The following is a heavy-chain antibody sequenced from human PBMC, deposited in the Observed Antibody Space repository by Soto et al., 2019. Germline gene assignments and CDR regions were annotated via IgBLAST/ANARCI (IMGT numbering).Heavy chain of an antibody. CDR2: LYYSGST. Sequence: SETLSLTCTVSGGSISSYYWSWIRQPPGKGLEWIGYLYYSGSTNYNPSLKSRVTISVDTSKNQFSLKLSSVTAEDTAVYYCARGRGGNDYYYYGMDVWGQGTTVTVSS. CDR1: GGSISSYY. V-gene: IGHV4-59*01. D-gene: IGHD2-15*01. CDR3: ARGRGGNDYYYYGMDV. J-gene: IGHJ6*02.